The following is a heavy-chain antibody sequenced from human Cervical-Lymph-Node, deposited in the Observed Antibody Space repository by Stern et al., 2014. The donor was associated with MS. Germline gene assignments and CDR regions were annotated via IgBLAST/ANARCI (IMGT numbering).Heavy chain of an antibody. V-gene: IGHV3-33*01. CDR1: GFTFSSYG. CDR3: ARDSYSSSWYNYLDY. Sequence: VQLVESGGGVVQPGRSLRLSCAASGFTFSSYGMHWVRQAPGKGLEWVAGIWHDGSNKYYADSVKGRFTISRDNSKNTLYLQMNSLRAEDTAVYYCARDSYSSSWYNYLDYWGQGTLVTVSS. D-gene: IGHD6-13*01. J-gene: IGHJ4*02. CDR2: IWHDGSNK.